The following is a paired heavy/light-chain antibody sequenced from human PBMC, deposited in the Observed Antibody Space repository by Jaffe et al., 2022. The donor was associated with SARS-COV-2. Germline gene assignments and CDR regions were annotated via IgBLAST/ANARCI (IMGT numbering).Heavy chain of an antibody. CDR3: TTTLNYEILTGDYRGYFDS. V-gene: IGHV3-15*01. Sequence: EAQLVESGGGLVKPGGSLRLSCAASGFTLSNVWMSWVRQAPGKGLEWVGRIKSRSDGAATDFAAPVKGRFTISGDDSKNTLYLQMSSLKTEDTGVYYCTTTLNYEILTGDYRGYFDSWGQGTLVTVSS. CDR2: IKSRSDGAAT. CDR1: GFTLSNVW. D-gene: IGHD3-9*01. J-gene: IGHJ4*02.
Light chain of an antibody. CDR3: QQYNSYRT. J-gene: IGKJ1*01. Sequence: DIQMTQSPSTLSASVGDRVTITCRVSQNIRSWLAWYQQKPGKAPKLLIYKASTLESGVPSRFSGSGSGTEFTLTISSLQPDDVATYYCQQYNSYRTFGQGTKVEIK. CDR1: QNIRSW. CDR2: KAS. V-gene: IGKV1-5*03.